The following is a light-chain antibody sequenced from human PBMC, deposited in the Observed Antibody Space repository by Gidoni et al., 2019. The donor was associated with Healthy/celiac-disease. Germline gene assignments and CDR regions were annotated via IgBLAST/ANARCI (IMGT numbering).Light chain of an antibody. Sequence: DIQMTQSPSSLSASVGDSVTITCRASQDISNYLAWYQLESGKVPKLLIYGASTLQSGVPSRFSGRGSGTDFTLTINGLQPEDVATYYCQRCNSAPYTFGQGTKLEI. CDR1: QDISNY. CDR3: QRCNSAPYT. CDR2: GAS. J-gene: IGKJ2*01. V-gene: IGKV1-27*01.